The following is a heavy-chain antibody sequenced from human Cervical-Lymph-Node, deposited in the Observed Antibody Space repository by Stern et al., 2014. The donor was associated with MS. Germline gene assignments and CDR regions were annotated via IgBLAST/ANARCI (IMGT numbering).Heavy chain of an antibody. CDR2: ISYDGSNK. Sequence: VQLVESGGGVVQPGRSLRLSCAASGFTFSSYAMHWVRQAPGKGLEWVAVISYDGSNKYYADSVKGRFTISRDNSKNTLYLQMNSLRAEDTAVYYCARDRYNWNDFNWFDPWGQGTLVPVSS. V-gene: IGHV3-30*01. D-gene: IGHD1-1*01. J-gene: IGHJ5*02. CDR3: ARDRYNWNDFNWFDP. CDR1: GFTFSSYA.